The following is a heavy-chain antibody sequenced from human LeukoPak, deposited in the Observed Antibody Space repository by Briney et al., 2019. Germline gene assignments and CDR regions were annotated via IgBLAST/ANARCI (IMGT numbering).Heavy chain of an antibody. D-gene: IGHD6-13*01. CDR2: ISSRGSTI. Sequence: GGSLRLSCAASGFTFSDYYMTWIRQAPGKGLEWVSYISSRGSTIYYADSVRGRFTISRDNAKNSLYLQMNSLRAEDTAVYYCARDGDSSSFVVWGQGTTVTVSS. CDR3: ARDGDSSSFVV. V-gene: IGHV3-11*01. CDR1: GFTFSDYY. J-gene: IGHJ6*02.